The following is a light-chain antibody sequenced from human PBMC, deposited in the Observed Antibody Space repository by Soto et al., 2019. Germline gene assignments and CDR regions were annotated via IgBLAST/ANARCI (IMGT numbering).Light chain of an antibody. V-gene: IGKV1-5*03. CDR2: KAS. Sequence: IQMPQSPSTLSASVGDRVTVTCRASQSISSWLAWYQQKAGKAPKLLIYKASALESGVPSRFSGSGSGTEFTLTISSLEPEDFATYYCQHYNTYPWTFGQGTKVDIK. CDR1: QSISSW. CDR3: QHYNTYPWT. J-gene: IGKJ1*01.